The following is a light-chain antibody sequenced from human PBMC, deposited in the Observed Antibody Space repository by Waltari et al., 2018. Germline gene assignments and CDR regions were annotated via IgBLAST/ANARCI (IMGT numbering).Light chain of an antibody. CDR3: QVWDSGSGHPHVV. V-gene: IGLV3-21*02. J-gene: IGLJ2*01. Sequence: SYVLTQPPSVSVAPGQTASITCGGDNIGSKSVHWYQQKAGQAPVLVVHDDSDRPSGIPERLPGSNSGNTATLTISRVEAGDEADFYCQVWDSGSGHPHVVFGGGTRLTVL. CDR2: DDS. CDR1: NIGSKS.